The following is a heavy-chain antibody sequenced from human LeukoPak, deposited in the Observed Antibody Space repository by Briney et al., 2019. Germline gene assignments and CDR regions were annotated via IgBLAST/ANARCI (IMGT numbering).Heavy chain of an antibody. CDR1: GYTFTSYG. V-gene: IGHV1-18*01. CDR3: ARMGGSYFRDAFDI. CDR2: ISAYNGNT. D-gene: IGHD1-26*01. Sequence: ASVKVSCKASGYTFTSYGISWVRQAPGQGLEWMGWISAYNGNTNYAQKLQGRVTMTTDTSTSTAYMELSSLRSEDTAVYYCARMGGSYFRDAFDIWGQGTMVTVSS. J-gene: IGHJ3*02.